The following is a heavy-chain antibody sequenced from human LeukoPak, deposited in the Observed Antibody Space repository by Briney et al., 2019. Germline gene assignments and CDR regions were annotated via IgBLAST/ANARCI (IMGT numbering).Heavy chain of an antibody. CDR3: AREDGDKTFDY. Sequence: GASVTVSCTASGYTFTSYGISWVRQAPGRGLEWMGWISAYNGNTNYAQKLQGRVTMTTDTSTSTAYMELRSLRSDDTAVYYCAREDGDKTFDYWGQGTLVTVSS. V-gene: IGHV1-18*01. D-gene: IGHD4-17*01. CDR2: ISAYNGNT. CDR1: GYTFTSYG. J-gene: IGHJ4*02.